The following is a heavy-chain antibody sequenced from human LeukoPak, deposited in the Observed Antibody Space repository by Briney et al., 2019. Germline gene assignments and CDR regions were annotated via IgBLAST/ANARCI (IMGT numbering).Heavy chain of an antibody. CDR2: ISAYNGDT. CDR1: GYIFSTYG. D-gene: IGHD1-14*01. V-gene: IGHV1-18*01. J-gene: IGHJ5*02. Sequence: ASVKVSCKASGYIFSTYGINWVRQAPGQGLEWMGWISAYNGDTNYAQNVQDRVTMTTDTSTNTAYMELRSLRSDDTAVYYCARGSTAEYWFDPWGQGTQATVSS. CDR3: ARGSTAEYWFDP.